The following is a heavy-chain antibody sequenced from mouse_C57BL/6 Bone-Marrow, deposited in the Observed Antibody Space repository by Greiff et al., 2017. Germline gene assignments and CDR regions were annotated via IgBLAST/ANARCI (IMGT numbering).Heavy chain of an antibody. CDR1: GYTFTSYW. CDR3: ARCHYGIYRGNSGYFDY. V-gene: IGHV1-64*01. J-gene: IGHJ2*01. D-gene: IGHD2-1*01. CDR2: IHPNSSST. Sequence: QVQLQQPGAELVKPGASVKLSCKASGYTFTSYWMHWVKQRPGQGLEWIGMIHPNSSSTNYNEKFKSKATLTVDKSSSTAYMQLSSLTSEDSAVYYWARCHYGIYRGNSGYFDYWGQGTTLTVSS.